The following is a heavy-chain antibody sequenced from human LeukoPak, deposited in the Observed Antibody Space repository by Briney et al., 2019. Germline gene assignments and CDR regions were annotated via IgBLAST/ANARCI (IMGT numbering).Heavy chain of an antibody. CDR1: GFTFSSYW. CDR2: INSDGSSK. D-gene: IGHD3-9*01. CDR3: AKLYDILSGHFDY. V-gene: IGHV3-74*01. Sequence: GGSLRLSCAASGFTFSSYWMHWVRQAPGKGLVWVSCINSDGSSKSYADSVKGRFTISRDNSQNTLFLQMNSLRAEDTAVYYCAKLYDILSGHFDYWGQGTLVTVSS. J-gene: IGHJ4*02.